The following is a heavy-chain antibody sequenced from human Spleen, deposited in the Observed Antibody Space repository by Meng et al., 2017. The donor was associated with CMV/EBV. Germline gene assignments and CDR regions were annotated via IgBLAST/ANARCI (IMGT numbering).Heavy chain of an antibody. CDR3: ARERVIVGATRGAYDT. D-gene: IGHD1-26*01. Sequence: GESLKISCAASGFTFSSYSMNWVRQAPGKGLEWVSSISISSSYIYYADSVKGRFTISRENAKNSLYLQMKSLRAEDTAVYYCARERVIVGATRGAYDTWGQGTMVTVSS. CDR2: ISISSSYI. CDR1: GFTFSSYS. V-gene: IGHV3-21*01. J-gene: IGHJ3*02.